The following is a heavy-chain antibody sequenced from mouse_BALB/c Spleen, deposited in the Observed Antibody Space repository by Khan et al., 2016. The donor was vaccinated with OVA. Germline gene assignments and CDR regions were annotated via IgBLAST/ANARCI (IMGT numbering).Heavy chain of an antibody. CDR1: GYTFTSFW. V-gene: IGHV1-7*01. CDR2: INPTSGYP. Sequence: VQLQQSGAELAKPGASVKMSCKASGYTFTSFWMHWVKQRPGQGLEWIGYINPTSGYPDYNEKFKDRATLSADKSSSTAYKQLSSLTSEDSAVYFCTRDRIDYWGQGTTLTVSS. J-gene: IGHJ2*01. CDR3: TRDRIDY.